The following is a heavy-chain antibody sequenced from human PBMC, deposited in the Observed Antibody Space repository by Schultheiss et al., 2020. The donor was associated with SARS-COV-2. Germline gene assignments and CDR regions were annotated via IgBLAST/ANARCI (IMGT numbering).Heavy chain of an antibody. J-gene: IGHJ4*02. Sequence: SETLSLTCTVSGGSISSGGYYWSWIRQPPGKGLEWIGYIYYSGTTNYNPSLQSRVTISVDTSKNQFSLKLSSVTAADTAVYYCARLGIAARPQADYWGQGTLVTVSS. V-gene: IGHV4-61*08. CDR2: IYYSGTT. D-gene: IGHD6-6*01. CDR3: ARLGIAARPQADY. CDR1: GGSISSGGYY.